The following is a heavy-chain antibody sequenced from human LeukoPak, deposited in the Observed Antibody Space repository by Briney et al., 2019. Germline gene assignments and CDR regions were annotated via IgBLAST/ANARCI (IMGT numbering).Heavy chain of an antibody. J-gene: IGHJ3*02. Sequence: ASVKVSCKASGYTFTSYYMHWVRQAPGQGLEWMGKINPSGGSTSYAQKFQGRVTMTRDTSTSTVYMELSSLRSEDTAVYYCARVGRADAFDIWGQGTMVTVSS. D-gene: IGHD2-15*01. CDR2: INPSGGST. CDR3: ARVGRADAFDI. V-gene: IGHV1-46*01. CDR1: GYTFTSYY.